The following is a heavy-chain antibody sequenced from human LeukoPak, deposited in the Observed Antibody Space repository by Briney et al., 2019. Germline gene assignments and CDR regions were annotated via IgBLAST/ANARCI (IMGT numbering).Heavy chain of an antibody. Sequence: PSETLSLTCAAYGGSFSGYCWSWIRQPPGKGLEWIGEINHSGSTNYNPSLKSRVTISVDTSKNQFSLKLSSVTAADTAVYYCARGPYSSSFAAYWGQGTLVTVPS. V-gene: IGHV4-34*01. CDR2: INHSGST. CDR1: GGSFSGYC. J-gene: IGHJ4*02. D-gene: IGHD6-13*01. CDR3: ARGPYSSSFAAY.